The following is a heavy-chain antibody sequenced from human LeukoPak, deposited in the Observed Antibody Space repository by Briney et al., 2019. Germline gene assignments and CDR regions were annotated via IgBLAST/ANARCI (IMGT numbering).Heavy chain of an antibody. J-gene: IGHJ4*02. CDR1: GGSISSYY. V-gene: IGHV4-59*08. Sequence: SETLSLTCTVSGGSISSYYWSWIRQPPGKGLEWIGYLYYTGSANYNPSLRSRVTISLDTSKIQFSLKLSSVTAADTAVYYCARLVDDSSGYYVLFFDYWGQGTLVTVSS. CDR3: ARLVDDSSGYYVLFFDY. D-gene: IGHD3-22*01. CDR2: LYYTGSA.